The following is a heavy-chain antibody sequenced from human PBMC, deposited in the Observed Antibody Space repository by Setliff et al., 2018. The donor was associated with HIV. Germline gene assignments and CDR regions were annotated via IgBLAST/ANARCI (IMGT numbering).Heavy chain of an antibody. CDR2: INHSGST. CDR1: GGSFSGYY. CDR3: ARLTTTYYYDSSAYYHPV. J-gene: IGHJ4*02. D-gene: IGHD3-22*01. Sequence: SETLSLTCAVYGGSFSGYYWSWIRQPPGKGLEWIGQINHSGSTNYNPSLKSRVTISVDTSKNQFSLKLSSVTAADTAVFYCARLTTTYYYDSSAYYHPVWGQGTLVTVSS. V-gene: IGHV4-34*01.